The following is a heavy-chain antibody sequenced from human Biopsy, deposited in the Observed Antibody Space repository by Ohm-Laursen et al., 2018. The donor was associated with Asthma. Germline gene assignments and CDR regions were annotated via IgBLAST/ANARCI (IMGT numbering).Heavy chain of an antibody. D-gene: IGHD3-9*01. CDR1: GYTFIHFA. V-gene: IGHV1-3*01. J-gene: IGHJ3*01. CDR3: ARTYYDFLTGQVNDAFAL. Sequence: SSVKVSCKASGYTFIHFAIHWVRQAPGQRLEWMGWINAGDGNTKYSQKFQGRVTITRDTSASTAYMDLRSLRSEDTAMYYCARTYYDFLTGQVNDAFALWGQGTMVAVSS. CDR2: INAGDGNT.